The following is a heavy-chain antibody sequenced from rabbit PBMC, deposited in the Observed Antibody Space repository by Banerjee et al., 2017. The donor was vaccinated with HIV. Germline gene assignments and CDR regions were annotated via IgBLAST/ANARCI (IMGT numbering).Heavy chain of an antibody. CDR2: IGAGSSGTT. Sequence: QEQLEESGGDLVKPEGSLTLTCTASGFTISSSYYMCWVRQAPGKGLEWIACIGAGSSGTTYYASWAKGRFTISKTSSTTVTLQMTSLTAADTATYFCARDLAGVIGWNFNLWGPGTLVTVS. V-gene: IGHV1S45*01. CDR3: ARDLAGVIGWNFNL. D-gene: IGHD4-1*01. J-gene: IGHJ4*01. CDR1: GFTISSSYY.